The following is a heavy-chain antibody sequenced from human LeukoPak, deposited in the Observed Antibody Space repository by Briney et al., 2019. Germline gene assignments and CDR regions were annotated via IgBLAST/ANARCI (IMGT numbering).Heavy chain of an antibody. CDR3: AAGFGSGSDY. J-gene: IGHJ4*02. V-gene: IGHV3-74*01. CDR2: IKSDGTST. Sequence: GGSLRLSCAASGITFSSYWMHWVRQTPGKGLVWVSRIKSDGTSTSYADSVKGRFTISRDNAKNTLFLQMNSLRAEDTAVYYCAAGFGSGSDYWGQGTLVTASS. CDR1: GITFSSYW. D-gene: IGHD6-19*01.